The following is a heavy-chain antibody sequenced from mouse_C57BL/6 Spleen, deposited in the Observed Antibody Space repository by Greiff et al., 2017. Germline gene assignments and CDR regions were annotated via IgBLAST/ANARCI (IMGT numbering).Heavy chain of an antibody. CDR3: ALGTGTGGAMDY. CDR2: IFPGGGST. D-gene: IGHD4-1*01. V-gene: IGHV1-56*01. CDR1: GYTFTSHW. Sequence: QVQLQQSGPELVRPGASVKISCKAPGYTFTSHWMQWVRQRPGQGLEWIGEIFPGGGSTYYNEKFKGKATLTVDTSSSTAYMQLSSLTSEDSAVYICALGTGTGGAMDYWGQGTSATVSS. J-gene: IGHJ4*01.